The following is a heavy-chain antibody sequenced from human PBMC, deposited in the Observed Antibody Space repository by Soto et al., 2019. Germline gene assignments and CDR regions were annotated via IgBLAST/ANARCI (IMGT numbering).Heavy chain of an antibody. CDR1: GFTFSSYA. J-gene: IGHJ4*02. CDR2: ISGSGGST. D-gene: IGHD2-15*01. V-gene: IGHV3-23*01. CDR3: AKPRGDHCSGGSCYPVDY. Sequence: GGSLKLSCAASGFTFSSYAMSWVRQAPGKGLEWVSAISGSGGSTYYADSVKGRFTISRDNSRNTLYLQMNSLRAEDTAVYFCAKPRGDHCSGGSCYPVDYWGQGTLVTVSS.